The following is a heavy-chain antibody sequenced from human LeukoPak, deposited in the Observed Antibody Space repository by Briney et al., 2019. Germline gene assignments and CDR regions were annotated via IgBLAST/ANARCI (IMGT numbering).Heavy chain of an antibody. Sequence: SETLFLSCAVAGYSISNGNYWVWIRQSPGRGLEWIGSISESGGSSYNPSLKSLATISVDTSKNQFSLSVSSVTASDTAVYFCARVPNHLRPYHYMDVWGKGTTVIVSS. CDR3: ARVPNHLRPYHYMDV. CDR1: GYSISNGNY. J-gene: IGHJ6*03. V-gene: IGHV4-38-2*01. D-gene: IGHD4-17*01. CDR2: ISESGGS.